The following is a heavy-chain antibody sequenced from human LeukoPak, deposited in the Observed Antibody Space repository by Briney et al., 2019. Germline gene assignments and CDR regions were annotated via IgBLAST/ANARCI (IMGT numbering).Heavy chain of an antibody. Sequence: GGSLRLSCVASGFTFTTYSMIWVRQAPGKGLQWLSSISSTSSHIYYADSVKGRFTISRDNAKNSLYLQMNSLRAEDTAVYYCAAAGPPTFDYWGQGTLVTVSS. CDR3: AAAGPPTFDY. J-gene: IGHJ4*02. CDR2: ISSTSSHI. D-gene: IGHD6-13*01. V-gene: IGHV3-21*01. CDR1: GFTFTTYS.